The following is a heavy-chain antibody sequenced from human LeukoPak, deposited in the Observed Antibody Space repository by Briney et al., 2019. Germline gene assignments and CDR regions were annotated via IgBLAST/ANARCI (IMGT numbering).Heavy chain of an antibody. V-gene: IGHV3-30*02. CDR1: GFTGTSCA. CDR2: LHYDGNDK. D-gene: IGHD5-24*01. J-gene: IGHJ4*02. Sequence: VWSLGRERSWSGFTGTSCAIHLVGQALGMGLDPAPLLHYDGNDKYYADSVKGRFTIFRDNSNNTLFLQMNSLRAEDTAVYHCAKDQVEMSTIARGYFDYWGQGILVVVSS. CDR3: AKDQVEMSTIARGYFDY.